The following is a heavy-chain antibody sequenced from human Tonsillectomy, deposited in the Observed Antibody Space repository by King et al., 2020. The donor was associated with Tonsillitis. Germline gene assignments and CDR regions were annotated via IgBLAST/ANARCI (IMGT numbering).Heavy chain of an antibody. CDR3: ARRKPAAPFDY. D-gene: IGHD6-13*01. J-gene: IGHJ4*02. CDR2: INHSGRT. CDR1: GGSFSGYY. Sequence: VQLQQWGAGLLKPSETLSLTCAVYGGSFSGYYWSWIRQPPGRGLEWIGEINHSGRTNYNPSLKSRVTISVDTYKNQFSLKLTSLTAADTAVYYCARRKPAAPFDYWGQGILVTVSS. V-gene: IGHV4-34*01.